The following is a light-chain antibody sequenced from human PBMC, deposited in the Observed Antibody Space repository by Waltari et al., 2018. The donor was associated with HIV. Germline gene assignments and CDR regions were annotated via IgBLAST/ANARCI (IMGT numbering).Light chain of an antibody. CDR3: QQYGSSPRT. J-gene: IGKJ1*01. V-gene: IGKV3-20*01. CDR2: GTS. CDR1: QSGSSSY. Sequence: EIVLTQSPGTLSLSPGERATLSCRASQSGSSSYLAWYQQKPGQAPRLLIYGTSSRATGIPDRFSGRGSGTDFTLTITRLEPEDFAVYFCQQYGSSPRTFGQGTKVEIK.